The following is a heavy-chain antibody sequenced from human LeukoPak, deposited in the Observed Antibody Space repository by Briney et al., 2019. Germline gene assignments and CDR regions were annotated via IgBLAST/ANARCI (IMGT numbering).Heavy chain of an antibody. CDR2: IYYSGST. J-gene: IGHJ4*02. CDR3: ARHARRPGSYYYDY. CDR1: GGSISSSSYY. Sequence: SETLSLTCTVSGGSISSSSYYWGWIRQPPGTGLEWIGSIYYSGSTYYNPSLKSRVTISVDTSKNQFSLKLSSVTAADTAVYYCARHARRPGSYYYDYWGQGTLVTVSS. D-gene: IGHD1-26*01. V-gene: IGHV4-39*01.